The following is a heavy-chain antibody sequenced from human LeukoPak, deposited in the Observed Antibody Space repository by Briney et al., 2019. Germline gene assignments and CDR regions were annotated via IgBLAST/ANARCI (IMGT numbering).Heavy chain of an antibody. CDR3: ARDGRDSLGYCSGGSCYSAYYYGMDV. V-gene: IGHV1-18*01. J-gene: IGHJ6*02. CDR2: ISAYNGNT. CDR1: GYTFTSYG. Sequence: ASVKVSCKASGYTFTSYGISWVRQAPGQGLEWMGWISAYNGNTNYAQNLQGRVTMTTDTSTSTAYMELRSLRSDDTAVYYCARDGRDSLGYCSGGSCYSAYYYGMDVWGQGTTVTVSS. D-gene: IGHD2-15*01.